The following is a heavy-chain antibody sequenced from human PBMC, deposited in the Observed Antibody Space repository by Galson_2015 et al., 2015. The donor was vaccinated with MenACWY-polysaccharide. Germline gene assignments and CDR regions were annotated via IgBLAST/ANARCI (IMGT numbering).Heavy chain of an antibody. CDR2: TSGNGAKT. J-gene: IGHJ4*02. D-gene: IGHD6-25*01. Sequence: SLRLSCAASGFTFRSYAVSWVRQAPGKGLEWVSTTSGNGAKTFYTDSVKGRFTISRDNSKNTLYLQMNRLRPEDTAIYYCAKEQWGSDEYWGQGTLVTVSS. CDR1: GFTFRSYA. V-gene: IGHV3-23*01. CDR3: AKEQWGSDEY.